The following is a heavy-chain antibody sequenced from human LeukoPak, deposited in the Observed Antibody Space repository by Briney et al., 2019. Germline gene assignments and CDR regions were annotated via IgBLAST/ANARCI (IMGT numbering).Heavy chain of an antibody. CDR1: GGTFSSYA. J-gene: IGHJ4*02. Sequence: SVKVSCKASGGTFSSYAISWVRQAPGQGLEWMGRIIPILGIANYAQKFQGRVTITADKSTSTAYMELSSLRSEDTAVYYCARDPRGYYYDSSGFYYFDYWGQGTLVTVSS. V-gene: IGHV1-69*04. CDR3: ARDPRGYYYDSSGFYYFDY. D-gene: IGHD3-22*01. CDR2: IIPILGIA.